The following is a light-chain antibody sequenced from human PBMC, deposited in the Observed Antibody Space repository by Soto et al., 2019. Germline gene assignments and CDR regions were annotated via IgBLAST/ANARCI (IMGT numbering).Light chain of an antibody. CDR1: SSDVGNFEH. Sequence: QSALTQSASVSGSPGQSITISCASSDVGNFEHISWYQQHPGKGPKLIIYEDTRRPSGISGRFSGSKSGNTASLTISGLQAEDEADYYCSSYTWSPTLYAFAPGTKLTVL. CDR3: SSYTWSPTLYA. V-gene: IGLV2-23*01. J-gene: IGLJ1*01. CDR2: EDT.